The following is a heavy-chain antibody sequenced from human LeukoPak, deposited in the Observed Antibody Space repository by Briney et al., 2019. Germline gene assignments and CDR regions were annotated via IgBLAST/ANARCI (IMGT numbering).Heavy chain of an antibody. CDR1: GGSISGYY. V-gene: IGHV4-59*08. J-gene: IGHJ6*02. CDR3: VRHLKYYYYGMDV. Sequence: SETPSLTCTQTGGSISGYYLSYSRQHPGKGLEWIGYIYHSGSTNYNPSLKSRVTISADTSKTQFSLKLSSVTAADTAVYYCVRHLKYYYYGMDVWGQGTTVTVSS. CDR2: IYHSGST.